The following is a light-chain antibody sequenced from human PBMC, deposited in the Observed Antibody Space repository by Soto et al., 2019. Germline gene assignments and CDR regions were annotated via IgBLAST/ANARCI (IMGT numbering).Light chain of an antibody. CDR2: GAS. CDR3: QQYNSYSPWT. J-gene: IGKJ1*01. Sequence: DIVLTQSPGTLSLSPGERATLSCRAIQIVSNNYLAWYQQKPGQAPRLLIYGASSRATGIPDRFSGSGSGTEFTLTISSLQPDDFATYYCQQYNSYSPWTFGQGTKVDIK. CDR1: QIVSNNY. V-gene: IGKV3-20*01.